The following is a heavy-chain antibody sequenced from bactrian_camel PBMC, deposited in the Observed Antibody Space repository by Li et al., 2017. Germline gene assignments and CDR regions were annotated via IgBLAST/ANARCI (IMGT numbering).Heavy chain of an antibody. Sequence: VQLVESGGGVVQPGGSLRLSCQASGVAFSRYAIHWVRRAPGKGLEWVSAINKNGGSTFYAGSVKGRFTISRDNANNTVRLQLNSLRTEDMAMYYCATANYGDSSMDAWGQGTQVTVS. CDR1: GVAFSRYA. CDR3: ATANYGDSSMDA. V-gene: IGHV3S40*01. J-gene: IGHJ6*01. D-gene: IGHD6*01. CDR2: INKNGGST.